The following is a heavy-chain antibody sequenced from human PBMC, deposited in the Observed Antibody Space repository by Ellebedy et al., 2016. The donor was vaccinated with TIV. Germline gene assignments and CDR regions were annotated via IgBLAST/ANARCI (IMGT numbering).Heavy chain of an antibody. CDR3: AREVVRGASYDY. J-gene: IGHJ4*02. D-gene: IGHD3-10*01. V-gene: IGHV3-48*03. Sequence: GGSLRLSCAASGFTFSSYEMNWVRQAPGKGLEWVSYISSSGSTIYYADSVKGRFTISRDNAKNSLYLQMNSLRAEDTAVYYCAREVVRGASYDYWGQGTLVTVSS. CDR1: GFTFSSYE. CDR2: ISSSGSTI.